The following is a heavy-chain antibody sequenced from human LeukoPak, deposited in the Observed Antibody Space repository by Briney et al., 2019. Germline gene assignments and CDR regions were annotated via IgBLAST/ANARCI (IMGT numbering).Heavy chain of an antibody. CDR3: ARLVGARRSTDYYYGMDV. V-gene: IGHV4-61*02. J-gene: IGHJ6*02. CDR1: GGSISSGSYY. D-gene: IGHD1-26*01. Sequence: PTQTLSLTCTVSGGSISSGSYYWSWIRQPAGKGLEWIGRIYTSGSTNYNPSLKSRVTISVDTSKNQFSLKLSSVTAADTAVYYCARLVGARRSTDYYYGMDVWGQGTTVTVSS. CDR2: IYTSGST.